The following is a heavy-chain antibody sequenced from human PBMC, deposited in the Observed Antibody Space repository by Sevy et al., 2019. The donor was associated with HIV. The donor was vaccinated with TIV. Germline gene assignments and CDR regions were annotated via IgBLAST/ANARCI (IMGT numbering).Heavy chain of an antibody. CDR1: GYSFTSYW. J-gene: IGHJ5*02. D-gene: IGHD6-13*01. CDR3: ARPVSSSWYGRTYNWFDP. V-gene: IGHV5-51*01. CDR2: IYPGDSDT. Sequence: GGSLRLSCKGSGYSFTSYWIGWVRQMPGKGLEWMGIIYPGDSDTRYSPSFQGQVTISADKSISTAYLQWSSLKASDTAMYYCARPVSSSWYGRTYNWFDPWGQGTLVTVSS.